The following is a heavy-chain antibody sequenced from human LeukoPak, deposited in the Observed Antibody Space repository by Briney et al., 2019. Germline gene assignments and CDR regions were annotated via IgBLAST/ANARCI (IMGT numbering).Heavy chain of an antibody. CDR3: ARFIAVGNWFDP. Sequence: PSETLSLTCAVYGGSFSGYYWTWIRQPPGKGLEWIGEINHSGSTNYNPSLKSRVTISVDTSKNQFSLKLSSVTAADTAVYYCARFIAVGNWFDPWGQGTLLTVSS. CDR2: INHSGST. J-gene: IGHJ5*02. V-gene: IGHV4-34*01. CDR1: GGSFSGYY. D-gene: IGHD6-19*01.